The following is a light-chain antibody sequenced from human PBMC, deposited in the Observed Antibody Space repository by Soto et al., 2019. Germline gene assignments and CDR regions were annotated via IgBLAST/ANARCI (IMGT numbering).Light chain of an antibody. J-gene: IGLJ2*01. Sequence: QSALTQPASVSGSPGQSITISCTGTNSDVGGYIYVSWYQQHPGKAPKLMIYDVSNRPSGVSNRFSGSKSGNTASLTISGLQAEDEADYYCSSYTSSSTRVFGGGTKLTVL. CDR2: DVS. V-gene: IGLV2-14*01. CDR3: SSYTSSSTRV. CDR1: NSDVGGYIY.